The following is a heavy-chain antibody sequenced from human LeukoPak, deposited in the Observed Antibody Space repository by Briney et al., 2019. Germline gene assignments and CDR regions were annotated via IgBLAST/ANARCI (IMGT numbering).Heavy chain of an antibody. CDR1: GYTFTSYA. D-gene: IGHD1-26*01. V-gene: IGHV7-4-1*02. CDR2: INTNTGNP. Sequence: ASVKVSCKASGYTFTSYAMNWVRQAPGQGLEWMGWINTNTGNPTYAQGFTGRFVFSLDTSVSTAYLQISSLKAEDTAVYYCARALVNSMPELRYFDYWGQGTLVTVSS. J-gene: IGHJ4*02. CDR3: ARALVNSMPELRYFDY.